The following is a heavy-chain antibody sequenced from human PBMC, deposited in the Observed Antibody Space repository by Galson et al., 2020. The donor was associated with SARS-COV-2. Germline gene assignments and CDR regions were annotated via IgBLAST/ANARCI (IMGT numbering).Heavy chain of an antibody. J-gene: IGHJ3*02. Sequence: PSETLSLTCTVSGGSISNGAYYWSWIRQSPGKGLEWIGYIYYSGSTYYTPSLESRVTMSVDKSKNQCSLKLNSVTAADTAVYYCARGPSRISVQVFAFDIWGQGTLVTVSS. D-gene: IGHD3-3*02. V-gene: IGHV4-30-4*01. CDR1: GGSISNGAYY. CDR3: ARGPSRISVQVFAFDI. CDR2: IYYSGST.